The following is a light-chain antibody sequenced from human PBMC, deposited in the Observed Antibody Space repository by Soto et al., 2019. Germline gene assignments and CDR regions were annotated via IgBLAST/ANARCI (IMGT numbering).Light chain of an antibody. CDR2: AAS. Sequence: DIQMTQSPSSLSASIGDRVTITCRTSQNINNYLYWYQQKSGKAPELLIFAASSLQSGVPSRFSGRGSGTDFTLTINSLQPEDVATYYCHQSYSTIRAFGQGTNLKTK. V-gene: IGKV1-39*01. CDR1: QNINNY. CDR3: HQSYSTIRA. J-gene: IGKJ2*01.